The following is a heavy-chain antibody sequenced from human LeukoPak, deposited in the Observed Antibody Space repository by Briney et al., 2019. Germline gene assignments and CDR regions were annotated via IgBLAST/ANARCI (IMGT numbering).Heavy chain of an antibody. Sequence: SQTLSLTCTVSDGSFSSGGYYWSWIRQHPGKGLEWVGYIYYSGSTYYDPSLKSRVTISVATSKTQLSLKLSSVTAADTAVYYCASGPYRITMVRGVLAYFDYWGQGTLVTVSS. CDR2: IYYSGST. CDR1: DGSFSSGGYY. D-gene: IGHD3-10*01. J-gene: IGHJ4*02. CDR3: ASGPYRITMVRGVLAYFDY. V-gene: IGHV4-31*03.